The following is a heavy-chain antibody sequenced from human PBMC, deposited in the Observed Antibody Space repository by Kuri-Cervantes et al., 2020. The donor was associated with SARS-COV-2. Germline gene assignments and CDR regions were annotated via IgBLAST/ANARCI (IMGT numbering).Heavy chain of an antibody. D-gene: IGHD3-22*01. Sequence: GESLKISCAASGFTFSNYGMNWVRQAPGKGLEWVSSISSSSSYIYYADSVKGRFTISRDNAKNSLYLQMNSLRAEDTAVYYCARGFYYDSSGPAGGVDYMDVWGKGNPGHRLL. CDR1: GFTFSNYG. CDR2: ISSSSSYI. J-gene: IGHJ6*03. V-gene: IGHV3-21*01. CDR3: ARGFYYDSSGPAGGVDYMDV.